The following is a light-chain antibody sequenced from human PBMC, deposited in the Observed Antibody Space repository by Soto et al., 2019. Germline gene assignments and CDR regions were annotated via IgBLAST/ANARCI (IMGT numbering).Light chain of an antibody. CDR2: DAS. Sequence: DIQMTQSPSTLSASVGDRVTITCRVSQSISRWLAWYQQKPGKAPNLLISDASNLEGGVPSRFSGSGSGTEFTLTNSSLQPDDFATYYCQQYYDYSPLTFGGGTKVEIK. J-gene: IGKJ4*01. CDR3: QQYYDYSPLT. V-gene: IGKV1-5*01. CDR1: QSISRW.